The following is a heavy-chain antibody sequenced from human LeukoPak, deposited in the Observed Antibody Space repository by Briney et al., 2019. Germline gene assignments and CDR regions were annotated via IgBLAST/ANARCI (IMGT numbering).Heavy chain of an antibody. CDR3: ARQNYDFWSGPDGDYYYYYYMDV. V-gene: IGHV4-31*03. J-gene: IGHJ6*03. Sequence: SETLSLTCTVSGVSMSTTGYFWSWIRQYPGKGLEWIGYIFYSGTTNYNPSLKSRVTISVDTSKNQFSLKLSSVTAADTAVYYCARQNYDFWSGPDGDYYYYYYMDVWGKGTTVTVSS. D-gene: IGHD3-3*01. CDR2: IFYSGTT. CDR1: GVSMSTTGYF.